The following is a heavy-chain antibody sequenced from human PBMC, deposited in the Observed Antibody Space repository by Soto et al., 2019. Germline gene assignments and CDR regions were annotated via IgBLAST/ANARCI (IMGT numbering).Heavy chain of an antibody. D-gene: IGHD6-6*01. CDR3: AKLAAQLTYYYFDY. Sequence: PSETLSLTCAVSGGSIGSSNGWSWVRQPPGKGLEWIGEIYHSGSTNYNPSLKSRVTISVDKSKNQFTLKLSSVTAADTAVYYCAKLAAQLTYYYFDYWGQGTLVTVSS. V-gene: IGHV4-4*02. CDR1: GGSIGSSNG. J-gene: IGHJ4*02. CDR2: IYHSGST.